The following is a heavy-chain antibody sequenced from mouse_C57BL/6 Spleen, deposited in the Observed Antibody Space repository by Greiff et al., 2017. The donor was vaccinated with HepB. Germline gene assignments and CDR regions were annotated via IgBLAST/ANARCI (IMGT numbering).Heavy chain of an antibody. J-gene: IGHJ2*01. CDR3: ARWDYYGSIYFDY. V-gene: IGHV1-53*01. D-gene: IGHD1-1*01. CDR2: INPSNGGT. CDR1: GYTFTSYW. Sequence: VQLQQSGTELVKPGASVKLSCKASGYTFTSYWMHWVKQRPGQGLEWIGNINPSNGGTNYNEKFKSKATLTVDKSSSTAYMQLSSLTSEDSAVYYCARWDYYGSIYFDYWGQGTTLTVSS.